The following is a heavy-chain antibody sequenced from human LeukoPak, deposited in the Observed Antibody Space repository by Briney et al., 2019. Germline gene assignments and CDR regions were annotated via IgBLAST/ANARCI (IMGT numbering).Heavy chain of an antibody. V-gene: IGHV3-23*01. CDR1: GFIFINYA. D-gene: IGHD3-9*01. CDR2: ISGRSDNT. CDR3: AKWGDYDVLTGYYVSDF. Sequence: GGSLRLSCAASGFIFINYAMYWVRQAPGKGLEWVSAISGRSDNTYYADSVKGWFTLSRDSSKNTLYLQMNSLRADDTAVYYCAKWGDYDVLTGYYVSDFWGQGTLVTVSS. J-gene: IGHJ4*02.